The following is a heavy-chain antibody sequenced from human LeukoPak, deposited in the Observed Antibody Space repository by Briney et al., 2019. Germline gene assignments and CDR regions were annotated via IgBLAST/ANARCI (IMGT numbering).Heavy chain of an antibody. CDR2: IGSDGSSI. CDR1: GFTFSSYA. J-gene: IGHJ5*02. Sequence: GGSLRLSCAASGFTFSSYAMSWVRQAPGKGLERVSGIGSDGSSIYYTDSVKGRFTISRDNSNNMLYLQMNSPRAEDTALYYCARPGLTVAGTRWFDPWGQGTLVTVSS. D-gene: IGHD6-19*01. CDR3: ARPGLTVAGTRWFDP. V-gene: IGHV3-23*01.